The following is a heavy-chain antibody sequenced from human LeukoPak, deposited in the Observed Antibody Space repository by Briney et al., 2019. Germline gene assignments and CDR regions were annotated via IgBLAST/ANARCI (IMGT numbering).Heavy chain of an antibody. Sequence: GGSLRLSCAASGFTFSSYSMNWVRQAPGKGLEWVANIKHDGRRQYYVDSVKGRFAISRDDARNSLYLQMNNLRTEDTALYYCARDVGDYWGQGTLVTVSS. CDR2: IKHDGRRQ. J-gene: IGHJ4*02. CDR1: GFTFSSYS. V-gene: IGHV3-7*01. CDR3: ARDVGDY.